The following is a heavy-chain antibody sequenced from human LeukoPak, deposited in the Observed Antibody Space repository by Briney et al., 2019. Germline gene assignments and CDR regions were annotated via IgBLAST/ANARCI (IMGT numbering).Heavy chain of an antibody. J-gene: IGHJ4*02. CDR3: ARDRTDIRGVPDGFDY. CDR2: IIPILGIA. V-gene: IGHV1-69*04. CDR1: GGTFSSYA. D-gene: IGHD3-10*01. Sequence: SVKVSCKASGGTFSSYAISWVRQAPGQGLEWMGRIIPILGIANYAQKFQGRVTITADKSTSTAYMELSSLRSEDTAVYYCARDRTDIRGVPDGFDYWGQGTLVTVSS.